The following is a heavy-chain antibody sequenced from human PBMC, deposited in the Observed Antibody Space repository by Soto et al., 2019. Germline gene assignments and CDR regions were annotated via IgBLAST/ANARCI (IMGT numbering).Heavy chain of an antibody. J-gene: IGHJ4*02. D-gene: IGHD6-13*01. CDR2: IYYRGGT. Sequence: SESLSLTCTVYGGSIRSGGYFWSWVRQHPGKGLEWIGHIYYRGGTSYNPSLESRVAMSVDTSKNEFTLKVNSVTAADTAIYYCARFAKEENPKLESWYAFDFWGRGTLVTVSS. CDR1: GGSIRSGGYF. V-gene: IGHV4-31*03. CDR3: ARFAKEENPKLESWYAFDF.